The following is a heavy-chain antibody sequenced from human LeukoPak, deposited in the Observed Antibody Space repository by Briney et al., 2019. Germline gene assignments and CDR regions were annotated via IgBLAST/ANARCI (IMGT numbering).Heavy chain of an antibody. J-gene: IGHJ4*02. CDR1: GFIFRSYE. D-gene: IGHD2-2*02. CDR3: ARDFCSSTSCYIDY. CDR2: ISSSGSTI. V-gene: IGHV3-48*03. Sequence: PGGSLRLSCAASGFIFRSYEMNWVRQAPGKGLEWVSYISSSGSTIYYADSVKGRFTISRDNAKNSLYLQMNSLRAEDTAVYYCARDFCSSTSCYIDYWGQGTLVTVSS.